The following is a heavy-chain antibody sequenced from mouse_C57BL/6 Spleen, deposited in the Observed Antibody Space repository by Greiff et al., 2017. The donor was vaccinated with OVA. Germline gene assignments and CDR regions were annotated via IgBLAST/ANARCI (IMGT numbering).Heavy chain of an antibody. Sequence: QVQLKQSGPGLVQPSQSLSITCTVSGFSLTSYGVHWVRQSPGKGLEWLGVIWRGGSTDYNAAFMSRLSITKDNSKSQVFFKMNSLQADDTAIYYGAKNNNYSNYPYAMDYWGQGTSVTVSA. CDR1: GFSLTSYG. CDR2: IWRGGST. V-gene: IGHV2-5*01. CDR3: AKNNNYSNYPYAMDY. J-gene: IGHJ4*01. D-gene: IGHD2-5*01.